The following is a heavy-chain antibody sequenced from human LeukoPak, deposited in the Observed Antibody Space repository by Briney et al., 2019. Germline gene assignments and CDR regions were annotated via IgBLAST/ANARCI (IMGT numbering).Heavy chain of an antibody. Sequence: PGGSLRLSCAASGFTFSSYGMNWVRQTPGKGLQWVSSISSSSEYIYYADSVKGRFTISRDNAKNSLYLQMNSLRAEDTAVYYCAKPARTDYADYWGQGTLVTVSS. CDR1: GFTFSSYG. CDR2: ISSSSEYI. J-gene: IGHJ4*02. D-gene: IGHD1-14*01. V-gene: IGHV3-21*04. CDR3: AKPARTDYADY.